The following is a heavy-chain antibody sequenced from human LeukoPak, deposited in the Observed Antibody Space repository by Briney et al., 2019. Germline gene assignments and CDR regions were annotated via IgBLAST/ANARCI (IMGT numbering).Heavy chain of an antibody. J-gene: IGHJ4*02. Sequence: SETLSLTCTVSGGSISSYYWSWIRQPAGKGREWIGRIYTSGSTNYNPSLKRRVTMSVDTSKNQFSLKLSSVTAADTAVYYCARQGVATAIDYWGQGTLVTVSS. CDR3: ARQGVATAIDY. D-gene: IGHD2-21*02. CDR2: IYTSGST. CDR1: GGSISSYY. V-gene: IGHV4-4*07.